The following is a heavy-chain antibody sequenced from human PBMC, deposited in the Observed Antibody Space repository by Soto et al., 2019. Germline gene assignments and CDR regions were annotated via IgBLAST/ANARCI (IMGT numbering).Heavy chain of an antibody. V-gene: IGHV3-53*01. CDR3: ATDPGGGGY. Sequence: EVQLVESGGGLIQPGGSLRLSCAVSGFTVSNNYMSWVRQAPGKGLEGVSVIYSGGYTAYGDSVKGRFTISRDNSKNTIFLKINAVGAAARAVFYCATDPGGGGYWGQGTLVTVSS. J-gene: IGHJ4*02. CDR1: GFTVSNNY. D-gene: IGHD3-10*01. CDR2: IYSGGYT.